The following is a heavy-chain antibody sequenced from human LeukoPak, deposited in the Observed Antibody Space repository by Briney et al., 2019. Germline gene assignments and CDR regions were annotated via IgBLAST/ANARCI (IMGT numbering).Heavy chain of an antibody. CDR1: RFTFSTYA. Sequence: GGSLRLSCAASRFTFSTYAMTWVRQAPGKGLQWVSSIAGSGGSTFYADSVKGRFTISRDNSKDTLSLQMNSLRAEDTAVYYCAKDRVESPGWFDPWGQGTLVTVSS. CDR2: IAGSGGST. CDR3: AKDRVESPGWFDP. J-gene: IGHJ5*02. V-gene: IGHV3-23*01.